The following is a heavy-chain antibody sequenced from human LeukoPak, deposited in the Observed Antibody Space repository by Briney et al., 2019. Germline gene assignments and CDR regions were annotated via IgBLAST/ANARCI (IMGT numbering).Heavy chain of an antibody. Sequence: SETLSLTCTVSGGSIGSYYWSWIRQPPGKGLEWIGYIYTSGSTNYNPSLKSRVTISVDTSKNQFSLKLSSVTAADTAVYYCARGVVTAPSYFDYWGQGTLVTVSS. CDR3: ARGVVTAPSYFDY. D-gene: IGHD2-21*02. CDR1: GGSIGSYY. J-gene: IGHJ4*02. CDR2: IYTSGST. V-gene: IGHV4-4*09.